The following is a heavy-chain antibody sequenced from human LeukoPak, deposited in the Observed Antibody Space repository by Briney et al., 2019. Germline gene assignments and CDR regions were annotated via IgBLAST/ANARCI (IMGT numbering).Heavy chain of an antibody. CDR3: AGILFSDYSSGWPLGT. CDR1: GGSISSSSYY. D-gene: IGHD6-19*01. J-gene: IGHJ4*02. CDR2: IYYSGST. V-gene: IGHV4-39*07. Sequence: PSETLSLTCTVSGGSISSSSYYWGWIRQPPGKGLEWIGSIYYSGSTYYNPSLKSRVTISVDMSKNQFSLKLSSVTAADTAVYYCAGILFSDYSSGWPLGTWGQGTLVTVSS.